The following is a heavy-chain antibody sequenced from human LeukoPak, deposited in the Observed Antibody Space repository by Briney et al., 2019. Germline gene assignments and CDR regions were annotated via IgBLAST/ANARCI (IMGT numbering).Heavy chain of an antibody. CDR3: ASPRRITMIVVVNDAFDI. CDR1: GGTFSSYT. V-gene: IGHV1-69*02. CDR2: IIPILGIA. Sequence: SVKVSCKASGGTFSSYTISWVRQAPGQGLEWMGRIIPILGIANYAQKFQGRVTITADKYTSTAYMELSSLRSEDTAVYYCASPRRITMIVVVNDAFDIWGQGTMVTVSS. J-gene: IGHJ3*02. D-gene: IGHD3-22*01.